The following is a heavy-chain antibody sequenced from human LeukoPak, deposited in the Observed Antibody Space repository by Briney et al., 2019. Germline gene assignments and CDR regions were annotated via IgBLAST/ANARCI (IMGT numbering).Heavy chain of an antibody. CDR3: ARNWNYDY. CDR2: IYGGGDT. J-gene: IGHJ4*02. V-gene: IGHV3-66*01. Sequence: PGGSLRLSYAASGFTVSTNYMSWVRQAPGKGLEWVSVIYGGGDTYYADSVKGRFTISRDNSKNSLYLQMNSLRAEDTAVFYCARNWNYDYWGQGTLVTVSS. D-gene: IGHD1-7*01. CDR1: GFTVSTNY.